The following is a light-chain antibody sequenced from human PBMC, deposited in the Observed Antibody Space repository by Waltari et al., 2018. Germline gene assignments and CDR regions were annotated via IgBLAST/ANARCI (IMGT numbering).Light chain of an antibody. V-gene: IGLV3-1*01. CDR1: DLEDYY. CDR2: QDT. J-gene: IGLJ2*01. CDR3: QAWDNSAVV. Sequence: SYKLTQPPSLSVSPGQTASITCSGDDLEDYYVAWYQQRPGQSPVLLIYQDTKHPSGIPERFSGSNSGNTATLTIRETQTIDDADYYCQAWDNSAVVFGGGTTLTVL.